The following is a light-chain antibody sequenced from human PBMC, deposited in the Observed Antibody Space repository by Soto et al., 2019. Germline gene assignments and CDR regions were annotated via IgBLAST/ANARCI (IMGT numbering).Light chain of an antibody. CDR3: QQRSNWPWT. Sequence: EIVLTQSPATLSLSPGERATLSCRASQGVSSYLAWYQQKPGQAPRLLMFDASKRATGVPARFSGSGSGTDFTLTISSLEPEDFAVYSCQQRSNWPWTFGQGTKVEV. J-gene: IGKJ1*01. V-gene: IGKV3-11*01. CDR1: QGVSSY. CDR2: DAS.